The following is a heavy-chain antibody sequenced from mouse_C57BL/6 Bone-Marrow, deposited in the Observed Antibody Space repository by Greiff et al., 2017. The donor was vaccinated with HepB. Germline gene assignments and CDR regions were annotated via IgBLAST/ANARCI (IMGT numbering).Heavy chain of an antibody. V-gene: IGHV5-4*01. CDR2: ISDGGSYT. Sequence: EVKLMESGGGLVKPGGSLKLSCAASGFTFSSYAMSWVRQTPEKRLEWVATISDGGSYTYYPDNVKGRFTIARDNAKNNLYLQMSHLKSEDTAMYYWARDRGIDYGHYRGQGTTLTVSS. J-gene: IGHJ2*01. D-gene: IGHD1-1*02. CDR1: GFTFSSYA. CDR3: ARDRGIDYGHY.